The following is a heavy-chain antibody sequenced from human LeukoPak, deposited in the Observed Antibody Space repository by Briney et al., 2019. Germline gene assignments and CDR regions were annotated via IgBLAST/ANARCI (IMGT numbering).Heavy chain of an antibody. CDR2: VDPEDGET. D-gene: IGHD6-19*01. V-gene: IGHV1-69-2*01. CDR3: ARGYSSGWQYAFDI. Sequence: GASVKVSCKASGYTFTDYYMHWVQQAPGKGLEWMGRVDPEDGETIYAEKFQGRVTITADTSTDTAYMELSSLRSDDTAVYYCARGYSSGWQYAFDIWGQGTMVTVSS. CDR1: GYTFTDYY. J-gene: IGHJ3*02.